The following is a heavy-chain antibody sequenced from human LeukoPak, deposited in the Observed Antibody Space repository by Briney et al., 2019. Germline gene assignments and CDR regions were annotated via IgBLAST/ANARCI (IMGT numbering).Heavy chain of an antibody. CDR3: ARGESGNPSDY. CDR1: GFTFDDYA. D-gene: IGHD4-23*01. V-gene: IGHV3-9*01. CDR2: ISWNSGSI. J-gene: IGHJ4*02. Sequence: PGGSLRLSCAASGFTFDDYAMHWVRQAPGKGLEWVSGISWNSGSIGYADSVKGRFTISRDNSKNTLYLQMNSLRAEDTAVYYCARGESGNPSDYWGQGTLVTVSS.